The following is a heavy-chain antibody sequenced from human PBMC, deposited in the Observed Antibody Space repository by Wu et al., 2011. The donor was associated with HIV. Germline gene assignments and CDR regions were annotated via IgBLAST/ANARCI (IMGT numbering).Heavy chain of an antibody. J-gene: IGHJ2*01. CDR1: GYTFTGSY. CDR3: ARGVVVAATRSFDL. CDR2: INPNSGGT. V-gene: IGHV1-2*02. Sequence: GYTFTGSYMHWVRQAPGQGLEWMGWINPNSGGTNYAQKFQGRVTMTRDTSISTAFMELRSLGSDDTAVYYCARGVVVAATRSFDLWGRGTLVTVSS. D-gene: IGHD2-15*01.